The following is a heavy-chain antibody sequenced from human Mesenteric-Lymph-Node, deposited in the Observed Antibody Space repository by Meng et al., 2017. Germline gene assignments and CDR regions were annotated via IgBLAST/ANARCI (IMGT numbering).Heavy chain of an antibody. CDR3: ARGQWEQIYYFDY. D-gene: IGHD1-26*01. V-gene: IGHV3-7*01. Sequence: GGSLRLSCAASGFTFSSYWMSWVRQAPGKGLEWVANIKQDGSEKYYVDSVKGRFTISRDNAKNSLYLQMNSLRAEDTAVYYCARGQWEQIYYFDYWGQGTLVTVSS. CDR1: GFTFSSYW. CDR2: IKQDGSEK. J-gene: IGHJ4*02.